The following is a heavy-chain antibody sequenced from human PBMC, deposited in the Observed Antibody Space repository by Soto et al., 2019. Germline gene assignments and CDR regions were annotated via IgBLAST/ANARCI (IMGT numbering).Heavy chain of an antibody. Sequence: ASVKVSCKASGYTFTGYYMHWVRQAPGQGLEWMGWINPNSGGTNYAQKFQGRVTMTRDTSISTAYMELSRLRSDDTAVYYCARVAAAGTYYYYGMDVWGQGTTVTVYS. J-gene: IGHJ6*02. CDR1: GYTFTGYY. CDR3: ARVAAAGTYYYYGMDV. V-gene: IGHV1-2*02. CDR2: INPNSGGT. D-gene: IGHD6-13*01.